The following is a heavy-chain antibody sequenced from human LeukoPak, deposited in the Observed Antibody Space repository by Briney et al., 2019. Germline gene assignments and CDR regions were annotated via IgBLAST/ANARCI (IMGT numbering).Heavy chain of an antibody. J-gene: IGHJ4*02. CDR3: ARDYGDSSFDY. Sequence: TSETLSLACTVSGGSICSYYWSWIRQPPGKGLEWIGYIYYSGSTNYNPSLKSRVTISVDTSKNQFSLKLSSVTAADTAVYYCARDYGDSSFDYWGQGTLVTVSS. CDR2: IYYSGST. D-gene: IGHD4-17*01. CDR1: GGSICSYY. V-gene: IGHV4-59*01.